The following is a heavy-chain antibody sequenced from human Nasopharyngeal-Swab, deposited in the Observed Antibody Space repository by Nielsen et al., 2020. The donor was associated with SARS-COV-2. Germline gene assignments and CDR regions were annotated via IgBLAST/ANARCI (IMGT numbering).Heavy chain of an antibody. CDR3: ARGHLWFGELSRQNDY. V-gene: IGHV3-30-3*01. Sequence: GESLKISCAASGFTFSSYAMRWVRQAPGKGLEWVAVISYDGSNKYYADSVKGRFTISRDNAKNSLYLQMNSLRDEDTAVYYCARGHLWFGELSRQNDYWGQGTLVTVSS. CDR1: GFTFSSYA. CDR2: ISYDGSNK. J-gene: IGHJ4*02. D-gene: IGHD3-10*01.